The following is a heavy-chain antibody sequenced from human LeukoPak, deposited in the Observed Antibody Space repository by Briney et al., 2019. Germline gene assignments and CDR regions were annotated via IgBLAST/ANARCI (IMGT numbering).Heavy chain of an antibody. CDR3: ARDLKGYGSGSYPIAY. CDR1: GFTSSSYA. CDR2: ISYDGSNK. V-gene: IGHV3-30*04. D-gene: IGHD3-10*01. J-gene: IGHJ4*02. Sequence: GGSLRLSCAASGFTSSSYAMHWVRQAPGKGLEWVAVISYDGSNKYYADSVKGRFTISRDNSKNTLYLQMNSLRAEDTAVYYCARDLKGYGSGSYPIAYWGQGTLVTVSS.